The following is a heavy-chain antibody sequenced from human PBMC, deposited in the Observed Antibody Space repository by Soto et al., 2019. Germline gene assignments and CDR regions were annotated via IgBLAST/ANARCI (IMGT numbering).Heavy chain of an antibody. CDR1: GFTFSSYA. V-gene: IGHV3-23*01. D-gene: IGHD3-3*01. Sequence: PGGSLRLSCAASGFTFSSYAMSWVRQAPGKGLEWVSAISGSGGSTYYADSVKGRFTISRDNSKNTLYLQMNSLRAEDTAVYYCAKAFLEWLLYLDAFDIWGQGTMVTVSS. CDR3: AKAFLEWLLYLDAFDI. CDR2: ISGSGGST. J-gene: IGHJ3*02.